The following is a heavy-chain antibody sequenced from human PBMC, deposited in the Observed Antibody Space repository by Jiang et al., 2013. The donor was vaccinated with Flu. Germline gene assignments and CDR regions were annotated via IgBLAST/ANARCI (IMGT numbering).Heavy chain of an antibody. CDR2: IIPIFGIA. CDR1: GGTFSSYA. J-gene: IGHJ6*02. D-gene: IGHD2-2*01. V-gene: IGHV1-69*01. Sequence: GAEVKKPGSSVKVSCKASGGTFSSYAISWVRQAPGQGLEWMGGIIPIFGIANYAQKFQGRVTITADESTSTAYMELSSLRSEDTAVYYCASGYPGQLLSGRGYYGMDVWGQGTTVTVSS. CDR3: ASGYPGQLLSGRGYYGMDV.